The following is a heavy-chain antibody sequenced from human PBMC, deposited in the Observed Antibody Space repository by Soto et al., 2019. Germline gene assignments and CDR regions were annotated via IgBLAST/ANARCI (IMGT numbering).Heavy chain of an antibody. V-gene: IGHV4-61*01. D-gene: IGHD4-17*01. CDR1: GGSVSSGSYY. CDR3: ATLTHDYGDYVGMDNAFDI. CDR2: IYYSGST. J-gene: IGHJ3*02. Sequence: NPSETLSLTCTVSGGSVSSGSYYWSWIRQPPGKGLEWIGYIYYSGSTNYNPSLKSRVTISVDTSKNQFSLKLSSVTAADTAVYYCATLTHDYGDYVGMDNAFDIWGQGTRVTVSS.